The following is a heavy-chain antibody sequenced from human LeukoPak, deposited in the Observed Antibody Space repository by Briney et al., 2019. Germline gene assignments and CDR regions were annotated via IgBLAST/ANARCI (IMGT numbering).Heavy chain of an antibody. D-gene: IGHD3-10*01. CDR3: ARGGGSAFDI. J-gene: IGHJ3*02. V-gene: IGHV4-59*01. CDR2: IYYSGTT. Sequence: SETLSLTCTVSGGSISSYYWSWIRQPPGKGLEWIGYIYYSGTTNYNPYLKSRVTISVDTSKNQFSMKLRSVTAADTAVYYCARGGGSAFDIWGQGTMVTVSS. CDR1: GGSISSYY.